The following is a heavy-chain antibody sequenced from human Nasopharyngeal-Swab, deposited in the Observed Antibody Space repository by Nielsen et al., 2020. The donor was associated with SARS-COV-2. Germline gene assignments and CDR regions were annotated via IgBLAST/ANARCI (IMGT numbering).Heavy chain of an antibody. CDR1: GGSISSGGYY. V-gene: IGHV4-31*03. J-gene: IGHJ6*02. D-gene: IGHD3-22*01. Sequence: SETLSLTCTVSGGSISSGGYYWSWIRQHPGKGLEWIGYIYYSGSTYYNPSLKSRVTISVDTSKNQFSLKLSSVTAADTAVYYCARYYYDSSGYLPPYYYGMDVWGQGTTVTVSS. CDR3: ARYYYDSSGYLPPYYYGMDV. CDR2: IYYSGST.